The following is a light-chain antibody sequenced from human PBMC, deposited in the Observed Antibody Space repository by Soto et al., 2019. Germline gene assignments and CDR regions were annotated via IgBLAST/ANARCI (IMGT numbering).Light chain of an antibody. V-gene: IGKV1-27*01. CDR1: QGISDY. Sequence: DIQMTQSPSSLSASVGDRVTITCRASQGISDYLSWYQQKPGKVPKLLIYAASTWQSGVPSRFSGSGSGTDFTLTISSVQPEDVATYYCQNYNSAPYTFGQGTKLEIK. CDR3: QNYNSAPYT. J-gene: IGKJ2*01. CDR2: AAS.